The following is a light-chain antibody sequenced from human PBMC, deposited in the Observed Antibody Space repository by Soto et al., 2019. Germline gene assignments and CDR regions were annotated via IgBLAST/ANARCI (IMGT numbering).Light chain of an antibody. V-gene: IGLV7-46*01. CDR1: TGTVTTYHF. Sequence: QAVVTHEPSLTLSPGGTVTLTCGSSTGTVTTYHFPYWFQQKPGQAPTALIFDTRNRHSWTPARFSGSLLGGKAALTLSGAEPEDEADYYCLLYYDNIRVFGGGTKVTVL. CDR2: DTR. CDR3: LLYYDNIRV. J-gene: IGLJ2*01.